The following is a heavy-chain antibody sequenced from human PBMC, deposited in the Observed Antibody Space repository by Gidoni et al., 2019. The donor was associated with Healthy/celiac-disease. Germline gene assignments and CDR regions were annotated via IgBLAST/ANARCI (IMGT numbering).Heavy chain of an antibody. D-gene: IGHD3-9*01. CDR3: ARAGGGYDLLSYYYYYMDV. CDR2: IYYSGST. Sequence: QVQLQESGPGLVKPSETLSLTCTVSGGSISSYYWSWIRQPPGKGLEWIGYIYYSGSTNYNPPLKSRVTISVDTSKNQFSLKLSSVTAADTAVYYCARAGGGYDLLSYYYYYMDVWGKGTTVTVSS. CDR1: GGSISSYY. V-gene: IGHV4-59*01. J-gene: IGHJ6*03.